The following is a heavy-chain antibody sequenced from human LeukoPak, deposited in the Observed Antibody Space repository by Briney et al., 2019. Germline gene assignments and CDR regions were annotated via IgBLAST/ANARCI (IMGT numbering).Heavy chain of an antibody. Sequence: PGGSLRLSCAASGFTFSSYAMSWVRQAPRKGLEWVSFISPSGDRTSNADSVEGRFTISRDNTRNTLYLQMNSLRDEDTGVYYCAIMHGYYDGSGFWVQWGQGTLVTVSS. D-gene: IGHD3-22*01. V-gene: IGHV3-23*01. J-gene: IGHJ4*02. CDR1: GFTFSSYA. CDR2: ISPSGDRT. CDR3: AIMHGYYDGSGFWVQ.